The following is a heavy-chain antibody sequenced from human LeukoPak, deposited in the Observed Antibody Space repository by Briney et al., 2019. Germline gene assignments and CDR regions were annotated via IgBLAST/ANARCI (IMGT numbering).Heavy chain of an antibody. CDR2: IIGSGNTI. CDR3: ARDLAAAQAD. CDR1: GFTFSSYE. V-gene: IGHV3-48*03. J-gene: IGHJ4*02. D-gene: IGHD6-13*01. Sequence: GGSLRLSCAASGFTFSSYEMNWVRQAPGKGLEWISYIIGSGNTIYYADSVKGRFTVSRDNAKNSLYLQMNSLRAEDTALYYCARDLAAAQADWGQGTLVTVSS.